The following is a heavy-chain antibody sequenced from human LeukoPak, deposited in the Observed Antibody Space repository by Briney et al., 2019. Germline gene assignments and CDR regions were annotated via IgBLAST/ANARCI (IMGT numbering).Heavy chain of an antibody. CDR3: ARVSVARVAAAHIDY. CDR1: GLTVSSNS. Sequence: GGSLRLSCAASGLTVSSNSMSWVRQAPGKGLEWVSFIYSGGSTYYADSVKGRFIISRDNSKNTLYLQMNSQRAEDTAVYYCARVSVARVAAAHIDYWGQGTLVTVSS. CDR2: IYSGGST. D-gene: IGHD6-13*01. V-gene: IGHV3-53*01. J-gene: IGHJ4*02.